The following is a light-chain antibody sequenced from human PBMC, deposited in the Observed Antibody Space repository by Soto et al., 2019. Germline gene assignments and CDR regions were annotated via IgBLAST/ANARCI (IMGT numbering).Light chain of an antibody. CDR2: LDSDGSH. CDR3: QTWGTGIV. V-gene: IGLV4-69*01. CDR1: SGHSSYA. Sequence: QAVPTQSPSASASLGASVKLTCTLSSGHSSYAIAWHQQHPEKGPRYLMKLDSDGSHTKGDGIPDRFSGSSSGAERYLTIASLQSEDEADYYCQTWGTGIVFGGGTKLTVL. J-gene: IGLJ2*01.